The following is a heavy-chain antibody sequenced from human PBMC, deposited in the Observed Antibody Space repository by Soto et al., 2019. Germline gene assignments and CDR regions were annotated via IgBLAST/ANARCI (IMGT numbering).Heavy chain of an antibody. Sequence: EVQLVESGGGLVQPGGSLRLSCAASGFTVSSNYMSWVRQAPGKGLEWVSVIYSGGSTYYADSVKGRFTISRDNSKNTLELQMDSARAEDTAGYYCSRSGGTAWVIRFDSWGQGTLVTVSS. CDR1: GFTVSSNY. CDR3: SRSGGTAWVIRFDS. D-gene: IGHD1-26*01. V-gene: IGHV3-66*01. CDR2: IYSGGST. J-gene: IGHJ4*02.